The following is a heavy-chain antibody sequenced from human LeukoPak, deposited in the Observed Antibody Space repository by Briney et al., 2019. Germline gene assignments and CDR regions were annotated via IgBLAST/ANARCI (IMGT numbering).Heavy chain of an antibody. CDR2: IYYSGSGST. V-gene: IGHV4-59*08. CDR3: ARRGGHGGSFDY. Sequence: SETLSLTCTVSGGSISSYYWSWIRQPPGKGLEWIGYIYYSGSGSTNYNPSLKSRVSISVDTSKNYFSLKPSSVTAADTAVYYCARRGGHGGSFDYWGQGTLVTVSS. D-gene: IGHD4-23*01. CDR1: GGSISSYY. J-gene: IGHJ4*02.